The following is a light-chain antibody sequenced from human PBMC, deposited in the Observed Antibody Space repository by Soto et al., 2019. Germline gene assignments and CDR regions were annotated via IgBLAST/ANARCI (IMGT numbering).Light chain of an antibody. J-gene: IGKJ4*01. CDR2: APS. Sequence: DIQMTQSPSSLSAAVGDRITITCRASQGIGNWVAWYQQNSGKAPKSLIYAPSNLQSGVPSRFSGDRSGTNFALTINSLQPEEFASYYCQQYDSDPLTFGGGTNVDI. V-gene: IGKV1D-16*01. CDR3: QQYDSDPLT. CDR1: QGIGNW.